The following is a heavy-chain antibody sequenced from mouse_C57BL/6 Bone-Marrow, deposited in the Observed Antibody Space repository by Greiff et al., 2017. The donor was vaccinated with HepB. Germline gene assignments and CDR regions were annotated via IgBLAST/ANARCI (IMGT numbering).Heavy chain of an antibody. CDR1: GFTFSDYG. CDR2: ISSGSSTI. D-gene: IGHD2-1*01. V-gene: IGHV5-17*01. CDR3: ARFEGNYVWFAY. J-gene: IGHJ3*01. Sequence: EVQLVESGGGLVKPGGSLKLSCAASGFTFSDYGMHWVRQAPEKGLEWVAYISSGSSTIYYADTVKGQFTISRDNAKNTLFLQMTSLRSEDTAMYYCARFEGNYVWFAYWGQGTMVTVSA.